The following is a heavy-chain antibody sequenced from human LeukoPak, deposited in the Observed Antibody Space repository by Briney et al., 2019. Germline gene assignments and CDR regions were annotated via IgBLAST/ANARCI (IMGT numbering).Heavy chain of an antibody. D-gene: IGHD6-13*01. Sequence: GSLRLSCAASGFSFTSYGMSWVRQPPGKGLEWIGEINHSGSTNYNPSLKSRVTISVDTSKNQFSLKLSSVTAADTAVYYCAKTGSSSWYYVGYRYWGQGTLVTVSS. CDR2: INHSGST. V-gene: IGHV4-34*01. CDR1: GFSFTSYG. CDR3: AKTGSSSWYYVGYRY. J-gene: IGHJ4*02.